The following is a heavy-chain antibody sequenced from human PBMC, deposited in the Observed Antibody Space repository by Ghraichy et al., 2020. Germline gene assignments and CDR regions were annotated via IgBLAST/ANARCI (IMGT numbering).Heavy chain of an antibody. CDR2: VYYTGST. CDR3: ARSYGDYGYFQD. CDR1: GVSINSNF. Sequence: ETLSLTCNVSGVSINSNFWSWFRQPPGKGLEWIGYVYYTGSTDYNPSLRSSVTISVDRSKSQFSLRVNSVTTADTAVYFCARSYGDYGYFQDWGQGTLVVVSS. V-gene: IGHV4-59*01. D-gene: IGHD4-17*01. J-gene: IGHJ1*01.